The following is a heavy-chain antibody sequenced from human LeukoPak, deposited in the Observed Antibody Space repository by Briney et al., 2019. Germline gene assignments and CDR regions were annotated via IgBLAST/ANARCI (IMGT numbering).Heavy chain of an antibody. CDR1: GYTFTSYG. CDR2: ISAYNGNT. J-gene: IGHJ4*02. V-gene: IGHV1-18*01. CDR3: ARIAYCGGDCYTTYFDY. Sequence: ASVTVSCKASGYTFTSYGISWVRQAPGQGLEWMGWISAYNGNTNFAQKLQGRVTMTTDSSTGTAYMELRSLRSDDTAVYYCARIAYCGGDCYTTYFDYWGQGTLVTVSS. D-gene: IGHD2-21*01.